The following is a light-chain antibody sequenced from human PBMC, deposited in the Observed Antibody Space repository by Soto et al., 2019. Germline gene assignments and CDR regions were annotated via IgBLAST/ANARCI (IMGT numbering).Light chain of an antibody. CDR2: RAS. J-gene: IGKJ4*01. CDR1: QGITSW. CDR3: QQTTTFPLT. Sequence: DILMTQSPSSVSASVGDRVTITCRASQGITSWLAWYQQKPGKAPKLLIYRASNLQSGVPSRFSGRGSGTDFTLTISGLQPADFATYYCQQTTTFPLTFGGGTKVEIK. V-gene: IGKV1-12*01.